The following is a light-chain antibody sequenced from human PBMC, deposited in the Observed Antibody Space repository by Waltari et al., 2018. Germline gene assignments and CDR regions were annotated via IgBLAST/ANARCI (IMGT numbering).Light chain of an antibody. V-gene: IGKV4-1*01. CDR2: WAS. Sequence: DIVMTQSPDSLAVSLGERATINCKSSQTLLSNSNNKNFLTWYQQKPGQPPKLLIYWASTRESGVPDRFSGSGSGTDFTLTISSLQAEDVAVYFCQQYYGIPYTFGGGTKVEIK. J-gene: IGKJ4*01. CDR3: QQYYGIPYT. CDR1: QTLLSNSNNKNF.